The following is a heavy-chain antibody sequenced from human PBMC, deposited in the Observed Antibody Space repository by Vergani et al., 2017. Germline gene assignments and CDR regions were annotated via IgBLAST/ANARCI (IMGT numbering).Heavy chain of an antibody. J-gene: IGHJ4*02. D-gene: IGHD1-26*01. Sequence: EVQLLESGGGLVQPGGSLRLSCAASGFTFSSYAMSWVRQAPGKGLDWVSAISGSGGSTYYADSVTGRLTISRDNSKNTLYLQMNSLRAEDTAVYYCAKESEWEPVFGYWGQGTLVTVSS. CDR3: AKESEWEPVFGY. CDR1: GFTFSSYA. V-gene: IGHV3-23*01. CDR2: ISGSGGST.